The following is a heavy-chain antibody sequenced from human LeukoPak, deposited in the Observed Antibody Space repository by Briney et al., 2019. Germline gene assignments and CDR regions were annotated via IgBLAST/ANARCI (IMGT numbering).Heavy chain of an antibody. J-gene: IGHJ4*02. V-gene: IGHV3-21*04. CDR1: GFTFSSYS. CDR3: ARDKGDYDKSGSLFVF. D-gene: IGHD3-22*01. CDR2: ISSGSTYM. Sequence: GGSLRLSCAASGFTFSSYSMNWVRQAPGKGLEWVSSISSGSTYMYYADSVKGRFTISRDNAGNSLYLQMHSLTVDDTAMYYCARDKGDYDKSGSLFVFGGQGTLVTVSS.